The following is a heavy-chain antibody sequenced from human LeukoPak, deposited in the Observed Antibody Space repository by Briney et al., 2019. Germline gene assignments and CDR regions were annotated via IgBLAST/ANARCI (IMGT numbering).Heavy chain of an antibody. CDR2: IWYDGSNK. V-gene: IGHV3-33*01. CDR3: ARGGIWFGELSYYGMDV. CDR1: GFTFSSYG. D-gene: IGHD3-10*01. Sequence: GGSLRLSCAASGFTFSSYGMHWVRQAPGKGLEWVAVIWYDGSNKYYADSVEGRFTISRDNSKNTLYLQMNSLRAEDTAVCYCARGGIWFGELSYYGMDVWGQGTTVTVSS. J-gene: IGHJ6*02.